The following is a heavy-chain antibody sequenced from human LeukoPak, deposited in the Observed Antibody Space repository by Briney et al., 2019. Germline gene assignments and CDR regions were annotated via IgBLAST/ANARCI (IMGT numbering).Heavy chain of an antibody. J-gene: IGHJ5*02. V-gene: IGHV3-21*01. Sequence: GGSLRLSCAASGFTFSSYSMNWVRQAPGKELEWVSSIISSSTYKYYADSVKGRFTISRDNAKNSLYLQMNSLRAEDTAVYYCAREFKSGYGMWAWGQGTLVTVSS. CDR3: AREFKSGYGMWA. CDR2: IISSSTYK. D-gene: IGHD5-18*01. CDR1: GFTFSSYS.